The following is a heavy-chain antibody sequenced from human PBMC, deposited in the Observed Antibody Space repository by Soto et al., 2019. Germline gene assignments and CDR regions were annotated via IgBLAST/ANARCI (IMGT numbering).Heavy chain of an antibody. Sequence: SETLSLTCTVSGGSISSGGYYWSWIRQHPGKGLEWIGYIYYSGSTYYNPSLKSRVTISVDTSKNQFSLKLSSVTAADTAVYYCARTTSWYGDDYWGQGTLVTAPQ. J-gene: IGHJ4*02. CDR3: ARTTSWYGDDY. V-gene: IGHV4-31*03. D-gene: IGHD6-13*01. CDR2: IYYSGST. CDR1: GGSISSGGYY.